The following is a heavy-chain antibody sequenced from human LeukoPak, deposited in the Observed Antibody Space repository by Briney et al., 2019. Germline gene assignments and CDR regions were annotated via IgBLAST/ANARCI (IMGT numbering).Heavy chain of an antibody. V-gene: IGHV3-33*06. D-gene: IGHD6-13*01. CDR3: AKDIIAADPYNWFDP. Sequence: GRSLRLSCAASRFTFSSYGLHWGRQAPGKGVGGVAGICYDGSNKYSADSVKGRFTISRDNSKNTLYLQMNSLRAEDTAVYYCAKDIIAADPYNWFDPWGQGTLVTVSS. CDR2: ICYDGSNK. CDR1: RFTFSSYG. J-gene: IGHJ5*02.